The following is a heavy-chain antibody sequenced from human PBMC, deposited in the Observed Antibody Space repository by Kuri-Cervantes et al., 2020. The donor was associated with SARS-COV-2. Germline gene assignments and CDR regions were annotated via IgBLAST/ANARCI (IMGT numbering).Heavy chain of an antibody. D-gene: IGHD5-12*01. V-gene: IGHV3-30*03. CDR3: ARGDAEVGATLDGT. CDR2: ISYDGRKK. CDR1: GFTFSSCG. J-gene: IGHJ1*01. Sequence: GESLKISCAASGFTFSSCGMYWVRQAPGEGLEWVTFISYDGRKKNYVDSVKGRFTISRDNAKSLVFLQLDNLRIEDTGTYYCARGDAEVGATLDGTWGQGTVVTVSS.